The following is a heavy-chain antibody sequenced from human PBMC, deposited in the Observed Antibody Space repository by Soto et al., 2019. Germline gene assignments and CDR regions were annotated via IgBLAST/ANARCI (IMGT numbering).Heavy chain of an antibody. Sequence: GGSLRLSCAASGFTFSSYAMHWVRQAPGKGLEWVAVISYDGSNKYYADSVKGRFTISRDNSKNTLYLQMNSLRAEDTAVYYCARDRSPNWNYFAFDIWGQGTMVTVSS. D-gene: IGHD1-7*01. CDR2: ISYDGSNK. J-gene: IGHJ3*02. CDR1: GFTFSSYA. CDR3: ARDRSPNWNYFAFDI. V-gene: IGHV3-30-3*01.